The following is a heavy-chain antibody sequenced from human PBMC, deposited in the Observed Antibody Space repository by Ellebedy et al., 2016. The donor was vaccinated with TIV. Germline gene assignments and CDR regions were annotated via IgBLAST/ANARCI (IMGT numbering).Heavy chain of an antibody. CDR1: GSSISSGYY. Sequence: MPSETLSLTCSVSGSSISSGYYWGWIRQPPGRGPEWIGSMFHSGSTYYSPSLKRRVTISVDTSKNQFSLKLSSVTAADTAIYYCASEVGGGPFDYWGQGTLVTVSS. CDR3: ASEVGGGPFDY. CDR2: MFHSGST. V-gene: IGHV4-38-2*02. D-gene: IGHD1-26*01. J-gene: IGHJ4*02.